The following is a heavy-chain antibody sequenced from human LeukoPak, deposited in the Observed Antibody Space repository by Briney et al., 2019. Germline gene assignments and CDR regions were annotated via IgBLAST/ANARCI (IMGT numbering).Heavy chain of an antibody. CDR3: ARVRCSSTSCPLDY. CDR2: IYYSGST. V-gene: IGHV4-59*01. D-gene: IGHD2-2*01. J-gene: IGHJ4*02. CDR1: GGSISSYY. Sequence: SETLSLTCTASGGSISSYYWSWIRQPPGKGLEWIGYIYYSGSTNYNPSLKSRVTISVDTSKNQFSLKLSSVTAADTAVYYCARVRCSSTSCPLDYWGQGTLVTVSS.